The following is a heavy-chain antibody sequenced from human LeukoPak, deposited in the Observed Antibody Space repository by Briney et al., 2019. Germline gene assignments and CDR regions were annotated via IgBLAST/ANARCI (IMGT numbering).Heavy chain of an antibody. Sequence: SETLSLTCAVYGGSFSGYYWSWIRQPPGKGLEWIGEINHSGSTNYNPSHKSRVTISVDTSKNQFSLKLSSVTAADTAVYYCARGPYCSSTSCYTRAYYFDYWGQGTLVTVSS. CDR3: ARGPYCSSTSCYTRAYYFDY. J-gene: IGHJ4*02. CDR2: INHSGST. CDR1: GGSFSGYY. D-gene: IGHD2-2*02. V-gene: IGHV4-34*01.